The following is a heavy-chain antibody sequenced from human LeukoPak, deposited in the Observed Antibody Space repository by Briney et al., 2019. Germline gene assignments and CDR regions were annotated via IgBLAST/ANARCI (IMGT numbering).Heavy chain of an antibody. J-gene: IGHJ6*03. D-gene: IGHD6-19*01. V-gene: IGHV3-7*03. CDR3: AKDTGSSGWRGYMDV. Sequence: GGSLRLSCAASGFTFSSYWMSWVRQAPGKGLEWVANIKQDGSEKYYVDSVKGRFTISRDNAKNSLYLQMNSLRAEDMALYYCAKDTGSSGWRGYMDVWGKGTTVTVSS. CDR2: IKQDGSEK. CDR1: GFTFSSYW.